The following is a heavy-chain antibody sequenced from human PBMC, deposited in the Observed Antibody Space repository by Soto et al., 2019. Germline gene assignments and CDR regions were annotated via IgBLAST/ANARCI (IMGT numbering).Heavy chain of an antibody. CDR3: AHKGPEDWPLDY. CDR1: GFSLSTSGVG. V-gene: IGHV2-5*02. J-gene: IGHJ4*02. CDR2: IYWDDSK. Sequence: SGPTREPTQTLTLTCAFSGFSLSTSGVGVGWILQPPGKALEWLAVIYWDDSKHYSPSLRSRLTITKDTSKNQVVLTMTNMDPMDTGTYYCAHKGPEDWPLDYWGQGTLVTVS. D-gene: IGHD3-9*01.